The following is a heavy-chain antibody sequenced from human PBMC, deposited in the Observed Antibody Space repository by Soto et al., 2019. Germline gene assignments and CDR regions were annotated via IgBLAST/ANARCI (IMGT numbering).Heavy chain of an antibody. J-gene: IGHJ6*02. CDR2: IKPDGSQK. Sequence: PGGSLRLSCAASGFTLSNYWMSCVRQAPGKGLEWVANIKPDGSQKWYVDSVKGRFTISRDNAKNTLYLQMNSLRAEDTAVYYCAREVPSYYVFLCGGRRYYGMDVCGQGTSVTVS. D-gene: IGHD3-3*01. CDR3: AREVPSYYVFLCGGRRYYGMDV. CDR1: GFTLSNYW. V-gene: IGHV3-7*01.